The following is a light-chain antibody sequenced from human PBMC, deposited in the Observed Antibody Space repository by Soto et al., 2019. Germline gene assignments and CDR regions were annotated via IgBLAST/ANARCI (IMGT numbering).Light chain of an antibody. CDR1: QSVTSSC. CDR2: TTS. Sequence: EIVLTQSPATLPLSPGERATLSCTASQSVTSSCLAWYQRKPGQAPRLLIHTTSTRATDIPDRFSGSGSGTAFSLTISRLQPEDFAVYYCQQCGGSPLFSFGPGTRVDI. CDR3: QQCGGSPLFS. V-gene: IGKV3-20*01. J-gene: IGKJ3*01.